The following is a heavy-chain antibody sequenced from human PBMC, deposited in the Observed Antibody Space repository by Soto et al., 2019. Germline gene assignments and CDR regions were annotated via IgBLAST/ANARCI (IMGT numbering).Heavy chain of an antibody. CDR3: ARMTVMKGWFDP. D-gene: IGHD3-16*01. J-gene: IGHJ5*02. CDR1: GGTFSSYA. CDR2: IIPIFGTA. Sequence: QVQLVQSGAEVKKPGSSVKVSCKASGGTFSSYAISWVRQAPGQGLEWMGGIIPIFGTATYAQKFHGRVTITADESTSTAYMELSSLRSEDTAVYYCARMTVMKGWFDPWGQGTLVTVSS. V-gene: IGHV1-69*01.